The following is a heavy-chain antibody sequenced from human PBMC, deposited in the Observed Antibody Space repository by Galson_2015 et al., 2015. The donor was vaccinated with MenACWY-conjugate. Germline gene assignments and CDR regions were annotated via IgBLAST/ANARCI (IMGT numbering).Heavy chain of an antibody. V-gene: IGHV1-24*01. CDR1: GYTLTDLS. CDR2: FNPGDGKT. CDR3: AADRRQVRRGWLPY. J-gene: IGHJ4*02. D-gene: IGHD5-18*01. Sequence: SVKVSCKVSGYTLTDLSMYWVRQAPGKGLEWMGGFNPGDGKTIYAQRFQGRVTMTEDTSTDKAYMELSSLRSEDTAVYYCAADRRQVRRGWLPYWGQGTLVTVSS.